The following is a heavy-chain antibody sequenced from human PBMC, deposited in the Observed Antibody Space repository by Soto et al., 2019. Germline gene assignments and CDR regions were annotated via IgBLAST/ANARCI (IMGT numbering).Heavy chain of an antibody. Sequence: EVQLLESGGGLVQPGGSLRLSCAASGFTFSTYAMSWVRQAPGKGLEWVSAISGGGGSTYYADSVKGRFTISRDNSKYTLYLQMYSLRSYDTAIYYFPKDLFDFSPYFDYLVQGTLVTVSS. CDR2: ISGGGGST. J-gene: IGHJ4*02. D-gene: IGHD3-3*01. V-gene: IGHV3-23*01. CDR1: GFTFSTYA. CDR3: PKDLFDFSPYFDY.